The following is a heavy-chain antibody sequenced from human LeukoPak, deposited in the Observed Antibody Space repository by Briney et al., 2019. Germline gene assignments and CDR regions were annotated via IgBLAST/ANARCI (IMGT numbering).Heavy chain of an antibody. CDR1: GITLSNYG. V-gene: IGHV3-23*01. Sequence: GGSLRLSCAVSGITLSNYGMSWVRQAPGKGLEWVAGISGGGGSTNYAESVKGRFTISRDNPKNTLSLQMNSLRAEDTAVYFCAKRGVVIRVILVGFHKEAHYFDSWGRGALVTVSS. CDR3: AKRGVVIRVILVGFHKEAHYFDS. J-gene: IGHJ4*02. D-gene: IGHD3-22*01. CDR2: ISGGGGST.